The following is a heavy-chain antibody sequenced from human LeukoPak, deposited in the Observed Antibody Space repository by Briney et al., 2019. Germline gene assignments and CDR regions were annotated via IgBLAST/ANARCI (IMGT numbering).Heavy chain of an antibody. CDR1: GFTFSNAW. CDR2: INHSGST. D-gene: IGHD3-22*01. CDR3: ASMIDSSGSGPHWFDP. V-gene: IGHV4-34*01. J-gene: IGHJ5*02. Sequence: PGGSLRLSCAASGFTFSNAWMSWVRQAPGKGLEWIGEINHSGSTNYSPSLKSRVTVSVDTSKNQFSLKLSSVTAADTAVYYCASMIDSSGSGPHWFDPWGQGTLVTVSS.